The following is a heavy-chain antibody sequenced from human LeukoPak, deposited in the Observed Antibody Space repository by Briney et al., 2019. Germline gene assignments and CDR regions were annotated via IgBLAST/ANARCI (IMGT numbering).Heavy chain of an antibody. CDR2: INPSGGST. CDR1: GYTFTSYY. D-gene: IGHD2-21*02. V-gene: IGHV1-46*01. J-gene: IGHJ4*02. CDR3: ARAYCGGDCFWYYFDY. Sequence: ASVKVSCKASGYTFTSYYMHWVRQAPGQGLEWMGIINPSGGSTSYAQKFQGRVTMTRDTSTSTVYMELSSLRSEDTAVYYCARAYCGGDCFWYYFDYWGQGTLVTVSS.